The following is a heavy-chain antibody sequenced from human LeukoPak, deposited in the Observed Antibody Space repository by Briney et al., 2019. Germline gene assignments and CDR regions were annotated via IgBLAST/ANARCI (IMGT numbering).Heavy chain of an antibody. Sequence: PGGSLRLSCAASGFTFSNYFMNWVRQAPGKGLEWVSYISSSSNIIYYADSVKGRFIISRDNAKNSLFLQMNSLRDEDTAVYYCAREGFYGSGRGADLDYWGQGTLVTVSS. CDR2: ISSSSNII. D-gene: IGHD3-10*01. V-gene: IGHV3-48*02. J-gene: IGHJ4*02. CDR1: GFTFSNYF. CDR3: AREGFYGSGRGADLDY.